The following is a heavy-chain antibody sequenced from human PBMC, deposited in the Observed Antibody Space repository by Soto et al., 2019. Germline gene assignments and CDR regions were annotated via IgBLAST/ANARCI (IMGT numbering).Heavy chain of an antibody. J-gene: IGHJ6*02. CDR3: AASCVGSGGFNYSGMDV. D-gene: IGHD5-12*01. CDR2: IYYSGTT. Sequence: QVQLQESGPGLVKPSQTLSLTCSVSGASISSGGYYWNWIRQHPGKGLEWIGYIYYSGTTYYNPSPKSRVTISGDTSKNQFSLKLSAVTAAATAVYYCAASCVGSGGFNYSGMDVWGQGTTVTVSS. V-gene: IGHV4-31*03. CDR1: GASISSGGYY.